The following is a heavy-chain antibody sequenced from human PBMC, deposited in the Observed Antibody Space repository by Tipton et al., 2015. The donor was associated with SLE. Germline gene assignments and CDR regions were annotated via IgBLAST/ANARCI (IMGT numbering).Heavy chain of an antibody. CDR3: ARLHGYSYGLNWFDP. J-gene: IGHJ5*02. D-gene: IGHD5-18*01. Sequence: TLSLTCTVSCGSIISCTYYWGWIRQPPGKGLEWIGSIYFSGNTYYNPSLKSRVTISVDTSKNQFSLRLTSVIAADTAVYYCARLHGYSYGLNWFDPWGQGTLISVSS. CDR1: CGSIISCTYY. CDR2: IYFSGNT. V-gene: IGHV4-39*07.